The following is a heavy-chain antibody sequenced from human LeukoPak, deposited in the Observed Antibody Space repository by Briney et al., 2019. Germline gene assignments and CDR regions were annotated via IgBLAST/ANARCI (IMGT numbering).Heavy chain of an antibody. CDR3: ARAGVYYYYMDV. J-gene: IGHJ6*03. CDR1: GGTFSSYA. CDR2: TIPIFGTA. V-gene: IGHV1-69*05. Sequence: ASVKVSCKASGGTFSSYAISWVRQAPGQGLEWMGGTIPIFGTANYAQKFQGRVTITTDESTSTAYMELSSLRSEDTAVYYCARAGVYYYYMDVWGKGTTVTVSS. D-gene: IGHD2-8*01.